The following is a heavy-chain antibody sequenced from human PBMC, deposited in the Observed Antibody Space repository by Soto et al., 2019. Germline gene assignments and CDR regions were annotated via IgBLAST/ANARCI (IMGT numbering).Heavy chain of an antibody. D-gene: IGHD4-17*01. CDR2: IYHSGST. J-gene: IGHJ4*02. Sequence: QLQLQESGSGLVKPSQTLSLTCAVSGGSISSGGYSCNWIRQPPGKGLEWIGYIYHSGSTDYNPSLKGRLTISVDRSKTQFSLKLSSVTAADTAVYYCARGMTTVTTFDYWGQGTLVTVSS. V-gene: IGHV4-30-2*01. CDR3: ARGMTTVTTFDY. CDR1: GGSISSGGYS.